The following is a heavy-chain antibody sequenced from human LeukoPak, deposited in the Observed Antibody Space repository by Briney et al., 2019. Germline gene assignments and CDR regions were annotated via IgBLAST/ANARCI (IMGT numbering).Heavy chain of an antibody. Sequence: GGSLRLSCAASGFTFSSYAMSWVRQAPGKGLDWVSGLYAGGSTYYAGSVTGRFTISRDDSKNTLYLQMTGLRVDDTAIYYCVRGNGNVGGRLDPWGQGAWVIVSS. V-gene: IGHV3-66*01. CDR1: GFTFSSYA. CDR3: VRGNGNVGGRLDP. D-gene: IGHD1-1*01. CDR2: LYAGGST. J-gene: IGHJ5*02.